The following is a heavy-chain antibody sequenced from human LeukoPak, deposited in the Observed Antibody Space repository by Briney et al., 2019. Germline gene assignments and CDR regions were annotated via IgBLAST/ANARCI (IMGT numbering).Heavy chain of an antibody. V-gene: IGHV4-4*02. J-gene: IGHJ3*02. Sequence: SETLSLTCAVSGASITSSHWWSWARQPPGKGLEWIGEINHSGGTNYNPSLKSRVTISLDTSKNHFSLKLTSVTAADTAVYYCASDDYGDLVNAFDIWGQGTMVTVSS. CDR1: GASITSSHW. CDR2: INHSGGT. D-gene: IGHD4-17*01. CDR3: ASDDYGDLVNAFDI.